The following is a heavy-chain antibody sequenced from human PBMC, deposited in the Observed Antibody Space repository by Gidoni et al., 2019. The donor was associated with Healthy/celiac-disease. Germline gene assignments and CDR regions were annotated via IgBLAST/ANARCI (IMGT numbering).Heavy chain of an antibody. D-gene: IGHD4-17*01. J-gene: IGHJ4*02. Sequence: QVQLLESGGGVFQPGRSLRLSWSASGFPFSSYAMHWVRQAPGKGLEWVAVISYDGSNKYYADSVKGRFTISRDNSKNTLYLQMNSLRAEDTAVYYCARDDGDYVYYFDYWGQGTLVTVSS. CDR2: ISYDGSNK. V-gene: IGHV3-30*01. CDR1: GFPFSSYA. CDR3: ARDDGDYVYYFDY.